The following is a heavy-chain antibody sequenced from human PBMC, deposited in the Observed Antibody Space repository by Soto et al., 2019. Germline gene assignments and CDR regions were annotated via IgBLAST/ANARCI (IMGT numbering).Heavy chain of an antibody. D-gene: IGHD6-19*01. Sequence: EVQLVESGGGLVKPGGSLRLSCAASGFSFSDAWMNWVRQAPGKGLEWVGHIRSMTHGGTTNYAAPVNGRFTVSRDDSKNTLYLQMNSLRTDDTAAYYCFSERSSGFWGQGTLVTVSS. CDR2: IRSMTHGGTT. J-gene: IGHJ4*02. CDR1: GFSFSDAW. V-gene: IGHV3-15*07. CDR3: FSERSSGF.